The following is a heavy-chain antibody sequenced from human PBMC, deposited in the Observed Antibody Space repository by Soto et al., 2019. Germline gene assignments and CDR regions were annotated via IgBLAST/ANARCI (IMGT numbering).Heavy chain of an antibody. J-gene: IGHJ5*02. CDR1: GGSISSSNW. CDR2: IYHSGST. Sequence: SETLSLTCAVSGGSISSSNWWSGVRQPPGKGLEWIGEIYHSGSTNYNPSLKSRVTISVDKSKNQFSLKLSSVTAADTAVYYCAAGAYDYVWGSYRSNWFDPWGQGXLVTVYS. D-gene: IGHD3-16*02. CDR3: AAGAYDYVWGSYRSNWFDP. V-gene: IGHV4-4*02.